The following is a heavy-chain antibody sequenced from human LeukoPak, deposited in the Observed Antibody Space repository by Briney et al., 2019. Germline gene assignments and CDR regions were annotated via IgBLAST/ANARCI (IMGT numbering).Heavy chain of an antibody. D-gene: IGHD3-10*01. V-gene: IGHV3-33*01. Sequence: RGSLRLSCAASGFTFSSYGMHWVRQAPGKGLEWVAVIWYDGSNKYYADSVKGRFTISRDNSKNTLYLQMNSLRAEDTAVYYCARDLGGYYGSGSLYFDYWGQGTLVTVSS. CDR1: GFTFSSYG. CDR2: IWYDGSNK. J-gene: IGHJ4*02. CDR3: ARDLGGYYGSGSLYFDY.